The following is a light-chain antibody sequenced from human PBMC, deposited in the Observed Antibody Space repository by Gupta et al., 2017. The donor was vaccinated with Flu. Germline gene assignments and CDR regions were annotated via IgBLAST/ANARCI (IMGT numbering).Light chain of an antibody. J-gene: IGKJ2*01. CDR2: DAF. V-gene: IGKV1-33*01. CDR1: QDSSNY. CDR3: QQYANLPYT. Sequence: GDRITITCQASQDSSNYLSWYQQKPGEAPELLIYDAFSLEIGVPSRFSGSGSGTDFTLTISSLQPEDIATYYCQQYANLPYTFGQGTKLEI.